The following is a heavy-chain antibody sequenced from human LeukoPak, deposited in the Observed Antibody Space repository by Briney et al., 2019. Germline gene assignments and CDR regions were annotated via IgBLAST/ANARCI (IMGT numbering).Heavy chain of an antibody. CDR3: ASAGTRISFDY. CDR1: GFTFSSYA. D-gene: IGHD6-13*01. CDR2: INDGGDST. Sequence: GGSLRLSCVASGFTFSSYAMSWVRQAPGKGLEWVSGINDGGDSTYYADSVKGRFTISRDNSKNTLYLQMNSLRAEDTAVYYCASAGTRISFDYWGQGTLVTVSS. V-gene: IGHV3-23*01. J-gene: IGHJ4*02.